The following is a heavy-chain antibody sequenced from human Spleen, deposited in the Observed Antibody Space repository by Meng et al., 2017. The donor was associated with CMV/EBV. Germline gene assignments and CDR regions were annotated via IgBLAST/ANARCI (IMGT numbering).Heavy chain of an antibody. J-gene: IGHJ4*02. CDR3: ARAHQYCSSTSCYPGY. CDR1: GYTFTGYY. Sequence: ASAKVSCKASGYTFTGYYMHWVRQAPGQGLEWMGWINPNSGGTNYAQKFQGRVTMTRDTSISTAYMELSRLRSDDTAVYYCARAHQYCSSTSCYPGYWGQGTLVTVSS. V-gene: IGHV1-2*02. D-gene: IGHD2-2*01. CDR2: INPNSGGT.